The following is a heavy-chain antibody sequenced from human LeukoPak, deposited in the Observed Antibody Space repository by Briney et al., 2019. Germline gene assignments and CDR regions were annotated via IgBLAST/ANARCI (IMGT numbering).Heavy chain of an antibody. CDR3: AGLWFGELGGGFDP. Sequence: GRSLRLSCAASGFTFSYYGMHWVRQVPGKGLEWVAVIWYDGSNKYYADSVKGRFTISRDNSKNTLYLQMNSLRAEDTAVYYCAGLWFGELGGGFDPWGLGTLVTVSS. D-gene: IGHD3-10*01. CDR1: GFTFSYYG. V-gene: IGHV3-33*01. CDR2: IWYDGSNK. J-gene: IGHJ5*02.